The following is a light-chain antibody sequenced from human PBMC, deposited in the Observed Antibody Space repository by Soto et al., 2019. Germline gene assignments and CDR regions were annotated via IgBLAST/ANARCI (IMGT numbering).Light chain of an antibody. V-gene: IGLV2-14*01. CDR2: EVS. CDR3: TSYTTSATGI. Sequence: QSALTQPASVSASPGQSITLSCSDVEVFNYVSWYQHHPGRAPKLIIYEVSRRPSGVSPRFSGSKSGNTASLTISGLRSEDEADYYCTSYTTSATGIFGTGTKATVL. J-gene: IGLJ1*01. CDR1: VEVFNY.